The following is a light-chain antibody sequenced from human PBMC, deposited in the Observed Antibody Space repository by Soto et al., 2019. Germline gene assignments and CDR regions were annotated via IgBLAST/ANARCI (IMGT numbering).Light chain of an antibody. V-gene: IGLV3-21*02. J-gene: IGLJ1*01. Sequence: SYELTQPPSVSVAPGQTATITCGGDNIGSKSVHWYQQKPGQAPVVVMYDDSDRPSRIPERFSGSNSGDTATLTISRVEAGDEADYYCQVWDSASEHYVFGAGTTV. CDR1: NIGSKS. CDR2: DDS. CDR3: QVWDSASEHYV.